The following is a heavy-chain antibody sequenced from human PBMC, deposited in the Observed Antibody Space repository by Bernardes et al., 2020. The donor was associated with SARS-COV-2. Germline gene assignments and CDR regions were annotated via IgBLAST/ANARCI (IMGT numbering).Heavy chain of an antibody. D-gene: IGHD1-26*01. CDR2: ISGSGGRT. CDR1: GFTFSSYA. V-gene: IGHV3-23*01. Sequence: GGSLRLSCAASGFTFSSYAMSCVRQAPGKGLEWVSAISGSGGRTYYADSVKGRFTISRDNSKNTLYLQMNSLRAEDTAVYYCAKDFKSVGATNYYYYGMDVWGQGTTVTVSS. J-gene: IGHJ6*02. CDR3: AKDFKSVGATNYYYYGMDV.